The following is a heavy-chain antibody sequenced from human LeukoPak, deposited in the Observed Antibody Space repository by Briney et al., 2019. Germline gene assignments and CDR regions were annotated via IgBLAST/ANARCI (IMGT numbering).Heavy chain of an antibody. CDR1: GDSISSFY. CDR3: ARGVVAAPQTFDY. D-gene: IGHD2-15*01. Sequence: SETLSLTCTVSGDSISSFYWSWIRQPPGKGLEWIGYISYSGSTNYNPSLKSRVTISVDTSKNQFSLKLTSVTAADTAVYYCARGVVAAPQTFDYWGQGTLVTVSS. J-gene: IGHJ4*02. CDR2: ISYSGST. V-gene: IGHV4-59*01.